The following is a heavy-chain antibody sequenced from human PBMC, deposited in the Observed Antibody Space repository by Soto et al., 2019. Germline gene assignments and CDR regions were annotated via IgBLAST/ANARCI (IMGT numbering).Heavy chain of an antibody. J-gene: IGHJ4*02. CDR3: ARGRTVRNYADDSSDYFYFFDY. CDR1: GDSISTFY. D-gene: IGHD3-22*01. CDR2: VYYTGST. V-gene: IGHV4-59*01. Sequence: TSETLSLTCTVSGDSISTFYWGWMRQSPGKELEWIGYVYYTGSTNYNPSLKSRVTISVDRSKNQFSLKLTSANAADTAVYYCARGRTVRNYADDSSDYFYFFDYWGQGTQVTVS.